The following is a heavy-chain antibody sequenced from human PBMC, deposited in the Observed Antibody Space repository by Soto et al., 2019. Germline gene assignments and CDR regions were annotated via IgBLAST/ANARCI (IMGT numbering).Heavy chain of an antibody. J-gene: IGHJ4*02. CDR3: ATNYGSGSYYNEPFDY. V-gene: IGHV4-38-2*01. Sequence: SETLSLTCAVSGYSISSGYYWGCIRQPPGKGLEWIGSIYHSGSTYYNPSLKSRVTISVDTSKNQFSLKLSSVTAADTAVYYCATNYGSGSYYNEPFDYWGQGTLVTVSS. D-gene: IGHD3-10*01. CDR2: IYHSGST. CDR1: GYSISSGYY.